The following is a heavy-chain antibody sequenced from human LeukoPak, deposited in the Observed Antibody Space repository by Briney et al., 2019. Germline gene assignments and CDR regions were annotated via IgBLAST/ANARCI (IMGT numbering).Heavy chain of an antibody. CDR1: GFTFSYYT. V-gene: IGHV3-30-3*01. CDR2: ISYDGSNK. D-gene: IGHD3-22*01. J-gene: IGHJ4*02. CDR3: ARVLNYYDSSGYYFSY. Sequence: GGSLRLSCAASGFTFSYYTMHWVRQAPGKGLEWVAVISYDGSNKYYADSVKGRFTISRDNSKNTLYLQMNSLGAEDTAVYYYARVLNYYDSSGYYFSYWGQGTLVTVSS.